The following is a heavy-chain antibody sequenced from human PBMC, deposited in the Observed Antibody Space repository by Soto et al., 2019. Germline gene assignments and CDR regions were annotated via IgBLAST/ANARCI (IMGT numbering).Heavy chain of an antibody. V-gene: IGHV4-59*08. CDR2: IYYSGST. Sequence: PSETLSLTCTVSGGSISSYYWSWIRQPPGKGLEWIGYIYYSGSTNYNPSLKSRVTISVDTSKNQFSLKLSSVTAADTAVYYCARRDGYGYGGSRFDPWGQGTLVTVSS. D-gene: IGHD5-18*01. J-gene: IGHJ5*02. CDR3: ARRDGYGYGGSRFDP. CDR1: GGSISSYY.